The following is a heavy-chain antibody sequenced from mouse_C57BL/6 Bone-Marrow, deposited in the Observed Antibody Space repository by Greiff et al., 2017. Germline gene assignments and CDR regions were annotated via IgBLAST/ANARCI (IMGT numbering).Heavy chain of an antibody. Sequence: QVQLKQSGAELVRPGTSVKMSCKASGYTFTNYWIGWAKQRPGHGLEWIGDIDPGGGYTNYNEKFKGKATLTADKSSSTAYMQFSSLTSEDSAIYYCAREGPYDYDGSFDYWGQGTTLTVSS. V-gene: IGHV1-63*01. CDR2: IDPGGGYT. CDR1: GYTFTNYW. CDR3: AREGPYDYDGSFDY. J-gene: IGHJ2*01. D-gene: IGHD2-4*01.